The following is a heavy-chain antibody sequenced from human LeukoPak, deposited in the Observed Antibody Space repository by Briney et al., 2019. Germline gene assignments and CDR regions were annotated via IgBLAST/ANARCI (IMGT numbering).Heavy chain of an antibody. Sequence: PSETLSLTGSGSGGSISSYYWSWIRQPPGNGLEGIGYIYYSGSTNYNPSLKSRVTISVDTSKNQFSLKLSSVTAADTAVYYCARDENYGDYPQWGQGTLVTVSS. CDR2: IYYSGST. V-gene: IGHV4-59*01. D-gene: IGHD4-17*01. CDR3: ARDENYGDYPQ. J-gene: IGHJ4*02. CDR1: GGSISSYY.